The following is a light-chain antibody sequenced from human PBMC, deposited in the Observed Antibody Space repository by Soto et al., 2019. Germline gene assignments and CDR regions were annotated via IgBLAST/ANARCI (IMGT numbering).Light chain of an antibody. Sequence: QSVLTQPPSASGTPGQRVTISCSESSSNIGSHIVNWYQQLPGTAPKLLIYSNNQRPSGVPDRISGSKSGTSASLAISGLQSEDEADYYCAAWDDSLNVLFGGGTKVTVL. J-gene: IGLJ2*01. CDR1: SSNIGSHI. CDR3: AAWDDSLNVL. V-gene: IGLV1-44*01. CDR2: SNN.